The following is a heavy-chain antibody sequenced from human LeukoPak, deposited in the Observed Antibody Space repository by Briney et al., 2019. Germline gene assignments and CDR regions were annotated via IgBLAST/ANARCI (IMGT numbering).Heavy chain of an antibody. J-gene: IGHJ4*02. D-gene: IGHD7-27*01. CDR2: IRSKAYGGTT. CDR3: TRVFLGYFDY. V-gene: IGHV3-49*04. Sequence: PGGSLRLSCTASGFTFGDYAMSWVRQAPGKGLEWVGFIRSKAYGGTTEYAASVKGRFTISRDDSKSIADLQMNGLKTEDTAVYYCTRVFLGYFDYWGQGTLVTVSS. CDR1: GFTFGDYA.